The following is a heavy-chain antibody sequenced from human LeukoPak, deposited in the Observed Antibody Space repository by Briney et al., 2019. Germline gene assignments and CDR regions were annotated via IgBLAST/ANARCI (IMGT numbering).Heavy chain of an antibody. D-gene: IGHD3-3*01. CDR1: GVTFSDQI. J-gene: IGHJ4*02. CDR3: ASGDYYFDN. CDR2: ISISSNTI. Sequence: GGSLRLSCAASGVTFSDQIMNWVRQAPGKGLEWVSYISISSNTIYYADSVKGRFTISRDNAKNSLYLQMNSLRDEDTAAYFCASGDYYFDNWGQGTLVTVSS. V-gene: IGHV3-48*02.